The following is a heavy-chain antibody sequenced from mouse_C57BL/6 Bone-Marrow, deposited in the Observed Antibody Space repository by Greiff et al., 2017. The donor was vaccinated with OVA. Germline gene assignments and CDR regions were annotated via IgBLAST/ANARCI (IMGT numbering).Heavy chain of an antibody. Sequence: EVKLMESGGDLVKPGGSLKLSCAASGFTFSSYGMSWVRQTPDKRLEWVATISSGGSYTYYPDSVKGRFTISRDKAKNTLYLHMSSLKSEDTAMYYCARHYYGSSYYWGQGTTLTVSS. V-gene: IGHV5-6*01. J-gene: IGHJ2*01. D-gene: IGHD1-1*01. CDR3: ARHYYGSSYY. CDR1: GFTFSSYG. CDR2: ISSGGSYT.